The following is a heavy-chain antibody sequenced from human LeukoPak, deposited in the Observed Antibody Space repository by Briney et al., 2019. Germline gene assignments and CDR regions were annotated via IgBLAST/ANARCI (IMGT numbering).Heavy chain of an antibody. CDR1: GFTVSSNY. J-gene: IGHJ2*01. CDR2: SYSGGSS. V-gene: IGHV3-53*01. CDR3: AREEHYRRYFAL. D-gene: IGHD3-16*02. Sequence: GSLRLSCAASGFTVSSNYMSWVRQAPGKGLEWVSVSYSGGSSYYADSVKGRFTISRDNSKNTLYLQMNTLRAEDTAVYFCAREEHYRRYFALWGRGTLVTVSS.